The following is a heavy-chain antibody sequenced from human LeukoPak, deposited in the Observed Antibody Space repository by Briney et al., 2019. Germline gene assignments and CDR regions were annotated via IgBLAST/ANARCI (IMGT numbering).Heavy chain of an antibody. V-gene: IGHV3-23*01. CDR1: GFTFSSYF. CDR2: ITVIGGGT. D-gene: IGHD6-19*01. J-gene: IGHJ4*02. Sequence: GGSLRLSCAASGFTFSSYFWMHWVRQAPGKGLEWVSAITVIGGGTYYADSVKGRFTSSRDNSKNTLYLQMNSLRAEDTAVYYCAKGGWLEYWGQGTLVTVSS. CDR3: AKGGWLEY.